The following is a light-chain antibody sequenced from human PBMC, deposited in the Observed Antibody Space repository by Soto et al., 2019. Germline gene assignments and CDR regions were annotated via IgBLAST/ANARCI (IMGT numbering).Light chain of an antibody. J-gene: IGLJ1*01. CDR3: SSYTSSTFYV. V-gene: IGLV2-14*04. Sequence: ITISCTGTSSDVGGYNYVSWYQQHPGKAPKLMIYDVSNRPSGVSNRFSGSKSGNTASLTISGLQAEDEADYYCSSYTSSTFYVFGTGTKVTVL. CDR2: DVS. CDR1: SSDVGGYNY.